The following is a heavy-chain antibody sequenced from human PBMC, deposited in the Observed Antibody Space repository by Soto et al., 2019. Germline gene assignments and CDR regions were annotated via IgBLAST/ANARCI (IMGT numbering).Heavy chain of an antibody. J-gene: IGHJ6*02. Sequence: PGGSLRLSCAASGFTFSSYSMNWVRQAPGKGLEWVSYISSSSSTIYYADSVKGRFTISRDNAKNSLYLQMNSLRAEDTAVYYCATQSYYDTFTGGNGMDVWGQGTTVTVSS. CDR1: GFTFSSYS. CDR3: ATQSYYDTFTGGNGMDV. V-gene: IGHV3-48*01. D-gene: IGHD3-9*01. CDR2: ISSSSSTI.